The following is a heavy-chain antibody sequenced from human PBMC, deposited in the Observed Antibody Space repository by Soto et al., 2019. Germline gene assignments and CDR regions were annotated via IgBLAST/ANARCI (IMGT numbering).Heavy chain of an antibody. V-gene: IGHV4-59*01. CDR3: ARDQRIRSSIFGVVKENWFDP. D-gene: IGHD3-3*01. CDR1: GGSISSYY. J-gene: IGHJ5*02. CDR2: IYYSGST. Sequence: SETLSLTCTVSGGSISSYYWSWIRQPPGKGLEWIGYIYYSGSTNYNPSLKSRVTISVDTSKNQFSLKLSSVTAADTAVYYCARDQRIRSSIFGVVKENWFDPWGQGTLVTVSS.